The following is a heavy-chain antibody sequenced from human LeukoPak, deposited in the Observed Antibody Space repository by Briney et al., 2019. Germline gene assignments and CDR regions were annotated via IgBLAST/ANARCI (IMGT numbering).Heavy chain of an antibody. V-gene: IGHV3-23*01. CDR2: IIGSGADT. J-gene: IGHJ4*02. Sequence: PGGSLRLSCAASGFTFSHYAMSWVRQAPGKGLEWVSSIIGSGADTYYADSVKGRFTISRDNSKNTVHLQMNTLRADDTAVYYCAKDLRFDYGDYGDYFDYWGQGTLVTVSA. CDR3: AKDLRFDYGDYGDYFDY. D-gene: IGHD4-17*01. CDR1: GFTFSHYA.